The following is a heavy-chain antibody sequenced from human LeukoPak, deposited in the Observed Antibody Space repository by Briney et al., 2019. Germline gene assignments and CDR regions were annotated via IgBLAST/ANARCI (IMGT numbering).Heavy chain of an antibody. J-gene: IGHJ5*02. D-gene: IGHD2-2*02. CDR3: ARAASVVVPAAIGLDP. Sequence: SVKVSCKASGGTFSSYAISWVRQAPGQGLEWMGGIIPIFGTANYAQKFQGRVTITADESTSTAYMELSSLRFEDTAVYYCARAASVVVPAAIGLDPWGQGTLVTVSS. CDR2: IIPIFGTA. CDR1: GGTFSSYA. V-gene: IGHV1-69*13.